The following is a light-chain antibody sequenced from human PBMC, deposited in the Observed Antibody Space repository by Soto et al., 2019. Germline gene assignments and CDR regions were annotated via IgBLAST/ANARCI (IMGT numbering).Light chain of an antibody. V-gene: IGKV3-20*01. Sequence: EIVLTQSPGTLSLSPGERATLSCRASQSVSSNYLAWYQQKPGQAPRLLIFGASSIASGIPDRFSGSGSGTDFTVSIGRVETEEFAVYYCQQYGRSPATFGQGTKVEIK. CDR1: QSVSSNY. CDR3: QQYGRSPAT. J-gene: IGKJ1*01. CDR2: GAS.